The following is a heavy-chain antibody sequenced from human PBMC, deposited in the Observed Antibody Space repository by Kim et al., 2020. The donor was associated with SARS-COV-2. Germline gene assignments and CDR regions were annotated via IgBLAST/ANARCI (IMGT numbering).Heavy chain of an antibody. D-gene: IGHD2-15*01. V-gene: IGHV3-23*01. J-gene: IGHJ5*02. CDR3: AKVVVVAAIPNWFDP. Sequence: ADSVKGRFTISRDNSKNTLYLQMNSLRAEDTAVYYCAKVVVVAAIPNWFDPWGQGTLVTVSS.